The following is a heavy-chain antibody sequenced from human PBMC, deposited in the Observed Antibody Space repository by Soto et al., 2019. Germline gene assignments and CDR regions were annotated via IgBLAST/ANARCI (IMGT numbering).Heavy chain of an antibody. CDR1: GYTFTNND. Sequence: GASVKVSCKASGYTFTNNDVSWVRQATGQGLEWMGWMNPGSGDTGYAQKLQGRVTMTTATSTSTAYMELRRLRSDDTAANYCARARAIAGYGSGGSCSPGFSRDYWGQGTLVTVSS. CDR2: MNPGSGDT. J-gene: IGHJ4*02. V-gene: IGHV1-18*01. D-gene: IGHD2-15*01. CDR3: ARARAIAGYGSGGSCSPGFSRDY.